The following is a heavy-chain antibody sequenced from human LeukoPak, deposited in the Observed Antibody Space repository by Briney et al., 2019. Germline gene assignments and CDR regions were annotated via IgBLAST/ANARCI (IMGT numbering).Heavy chain of an antibody. CDR1: GFTVSSNY. J-gene: IGHJ4*02. Sequence: PGGSLRLSCAASGFTVSSNYMSWVRQAPGKGLEWVSVIYSGGSIYYADSVKGRFTISRDNAKNSLFLQMNSLRAEDTAVCYCARPRPGWSSVMPYFDYWGQGTLVTVSS. CDR3: ARPRPGWSSVMPYFDY. D-gene: IGHD3-16*01. CDR2: IYSGGSI. V-gene: IGHV3-53*01.